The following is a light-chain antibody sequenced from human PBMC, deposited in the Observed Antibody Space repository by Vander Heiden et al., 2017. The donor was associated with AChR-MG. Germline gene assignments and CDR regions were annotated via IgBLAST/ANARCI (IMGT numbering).Light chain of an antibody. CDR3: HSYDSSLRGSV. CDR1: SSNHGAGYD. V-gene: IGLV1-40*01. J-gene: IGLJ2*01. Sequence: QSVLTQPPSVSGAPGQRVTISCTGSSSNHGAGYDLHWYRQVPGTAPKLLIYGNSKRPSGVAGRFSGSRSGTSASLAITGLQAEDEDDYYCHSYDSSLRGSVFGGGTKLPVL. CDR2: GNS.